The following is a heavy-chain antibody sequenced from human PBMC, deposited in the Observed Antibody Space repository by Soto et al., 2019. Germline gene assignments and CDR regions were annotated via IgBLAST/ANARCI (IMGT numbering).Heavy chain of an antibody. V-gene: IGHV4-30-4*01. CDR3: ARYIATQPMFDP. J-gene: IGHJ5*02. CDR1: GGSISSGDYY. Sequence: PSETLSLTCTVSGGSISSGDYYWSWIRQPPGKGLEWIGYIYYSGSTYYNPSLKSRVTISVDTSKNQFSLKLSSVTAADTAVYYCARYIATQPMFDPWGQGTLVNVSS. D-gene: IGHD1-20*01. CDR2: IYYSGST.